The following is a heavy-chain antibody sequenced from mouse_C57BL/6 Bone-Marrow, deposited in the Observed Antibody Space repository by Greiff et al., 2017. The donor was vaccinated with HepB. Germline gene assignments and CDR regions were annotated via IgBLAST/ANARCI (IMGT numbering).Heavy chain of an antibody. CDR3: ARHGSLYGSSYGGAMDY. J-gene: IGHJ4*01. CDR2: INSDGGST. CDR1: EYEFPSHD. D-gene: IGHD1-1*01. Sequence: EVKVVESGGGLVQPGESLKLSCESNEYEFPSHDMSWVRKTPEKRLELVAAINSDGGSTYYPDTMERRFIISRDNTKKTLYLQMSSLRSEDTALYYCARHGSLYGSSYGGAMDYWGQGTSVTVSS. V-gene: IGHV5-2*01.